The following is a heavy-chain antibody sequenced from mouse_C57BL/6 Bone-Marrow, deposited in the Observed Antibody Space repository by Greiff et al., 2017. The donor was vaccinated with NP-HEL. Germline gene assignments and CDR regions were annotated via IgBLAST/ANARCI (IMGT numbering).Heavy chain of an antibody. CDR1: GFTFSDYG. CDR3: AREDYSRGSWYFDV. Sequence: EVQVVESGGGLVKPGGSLKLSCAASGFTFSDYGMHWVRQAPEKGLEWVAYISSGSSTIYYADTVKGRFTISRDNAKSTLFLQMTSLRSEDTAMYYCAREDYSRGSWYFDVWGTGTTVTVSS. CDR2: ISSGSSTI. V-gene: IGHV5-17*01. D-gene: IGHD2-5*01. J-gene: IGHJ1*03.